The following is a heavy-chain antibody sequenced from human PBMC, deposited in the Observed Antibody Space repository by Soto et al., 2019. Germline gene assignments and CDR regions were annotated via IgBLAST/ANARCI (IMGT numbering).Heavy chain of an antibody. D-gene: IGHD6-13*01. J-gene: IGHJ4*02. CDR1: GFTLNSSA. Sequence: EVQLLESGGGLIQPGGSLRLSCAASGFTLNSSAMSWVRQAPGKGLEWVSAISGTGGSTYYADSVKGRFTISRDNSKNTLFLQMNSLRAEDTAVYSCAKDVHYNSRTDYFDYWGQGTLVTVSS. CDR3: AKDVHYNSRTDYFDY. V-gene: IGHV3-23*01. CDR2: ISGTGGST.